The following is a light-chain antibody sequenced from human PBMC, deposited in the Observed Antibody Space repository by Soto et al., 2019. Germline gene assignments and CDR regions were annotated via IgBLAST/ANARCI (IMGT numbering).Light chain of an antibody. Sequence: EIVLTQSPATLSLSPGESATLSCRASQSVSSSYLAWYQQKPGQAPRLLIYAASSRATGIPDRFSGSGSGTDFTLTISRLDPEDSAVYYCQQYGTSHYSFGQGTKLEIQ. J-gene: IGKJ2*03. CDR1: QSVSSSY. CDR2: AAS. V-gene: IGKV3-20*01. CDR3: QQYGTSHYS.